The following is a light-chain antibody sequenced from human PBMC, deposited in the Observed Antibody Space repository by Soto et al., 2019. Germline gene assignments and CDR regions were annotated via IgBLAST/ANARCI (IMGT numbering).Light chain of an antibody. CDR2: AAS. CDR1: QSISSY. J-gene: IGKJ1*01. Sequence: DIQMTQSPSSLSASVGDRVTITCRASQSISSYLNWYQENPGKAPKVLIYAASSLQSGVPSRFSGSGSGTDFTLTISSLQPEDFATYYCQQSYSIFRTFGQGTKVDIK. V-gene: IGKV1-39*01. CDR3: QQSYSIFRT.